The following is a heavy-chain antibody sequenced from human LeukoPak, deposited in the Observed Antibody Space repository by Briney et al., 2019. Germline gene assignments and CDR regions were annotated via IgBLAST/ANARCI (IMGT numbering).Heavy chain of an antibody. V-gene: IGHV3-9*01. CDR1: GFTFDDYA. Sequence: GGSLRLSCAASGFTFDDYAMHWVRQAPGKGLEWVSGISWNSGSIGYADSVKGRFTISRDNAKNSLYLQMNSLRAEDTALYYCAKGLGYGDYVGTIVRDAFDIWGQGTMVTVSS. D-gene: IGHD4-17*01. CDR2: ISWNSGSI. J-gene: IGHJ3*02. CDR3: AKGLGYGDYVGTIVRDAFDI.